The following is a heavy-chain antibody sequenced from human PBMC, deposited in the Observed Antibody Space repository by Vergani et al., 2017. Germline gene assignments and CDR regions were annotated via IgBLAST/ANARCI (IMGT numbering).Heavy chain of an antibody. V-gene: IGHV3-72*01. Sequence: EVQVVEAGGGLVQPGGSLRLSCAASGVIFSDHYMDWVRQAPGKGLERGGSIRNQANDYKTQYDASVQGRFTISRDDSKSYLYLQMNSLQTEDTALYYCVRVKGSNWNDHLYDIWGQGTLVTVS. J-gene: IGHJ3*02. CDR1: GVIFSDHY. D-gene: IGHD1-1*01. CDR2: IRNQANDYKT. CDR3: VRVKGSNWNDHLYDI.